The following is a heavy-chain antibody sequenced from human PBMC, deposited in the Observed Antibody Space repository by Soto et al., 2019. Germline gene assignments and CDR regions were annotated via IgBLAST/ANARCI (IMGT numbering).Heavy chain of an antibody. J-gene: IGHJ4*02. CDR1: GFNFKKFA. D-gene: IGHD3-16*01. V-gene: IGHV3-23*01. Sequence: EVQLLESGGGVVQPGGSLRLSCEASGFNFKKFAMGWVRQAPGEGLEWVSGISCCGGSTSYADSVKGRFSLARDDSKNTLSQQLNSRRVEATARYYWKKADGDQSLIPHLDNWGQGTLVTVS. CDR2: ISCCGGST. CDR3: KKADGDQSLIPHLDN.